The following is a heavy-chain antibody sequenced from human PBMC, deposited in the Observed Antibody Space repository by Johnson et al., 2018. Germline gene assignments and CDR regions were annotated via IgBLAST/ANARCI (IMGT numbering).Heavy chain of an antibody. CDR2: LNSDGRSI. Sequence: VQLVQSGGGLVQPGGSLRLSCAASGLTFSSYWMHLVRQAPGKGLVWVSRLNSDGRSISYADSVKGQFTISRDNAKYTLYLQMNSLRAEDTAGYYCARGAVAENDAFDIWGQGTMVTVSS. CDR3: ARGAVAENDAFDI. CDR1: GLTFSSYW. V-gene: IGHV3-74*02. J-gene: IGHJ3*02. D-gene: IGHD6-19*01.